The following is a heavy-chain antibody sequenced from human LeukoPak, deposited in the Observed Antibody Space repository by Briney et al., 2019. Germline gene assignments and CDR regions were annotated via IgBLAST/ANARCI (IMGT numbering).Heavy chain of an antibody. J-gene: IGHJ4*02. CDR2: ISSSSSYT. V-gene: IGHV3-21*01. CDR1: GFPFRSYG. CDR3: AKDTFTTHGGTLDY. Sequence: PGRPLRLSCAASGFPFRSYGMHWVRQAPGKGLKWVSSISSSSSYTYYADSVKGRFTISRDNSKNTLYLQMNSLRAEDTAVYYCAKDTFTTHGGTLDYWGQGTLVTVSS. D-gene: IGHD1-1*01.